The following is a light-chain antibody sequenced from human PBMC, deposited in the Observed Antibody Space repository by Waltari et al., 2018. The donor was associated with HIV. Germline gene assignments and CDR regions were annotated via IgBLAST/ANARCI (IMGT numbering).Light chain of an antibody. CDR2: EVS. CDR3: CAYAGSTTYVI. CDR1: SRDVGGYNL. J-gene: IGLJ2*01. Sequence: QSALTHPASVSGSPGTSIPMSCTGTSRDVGGYNLFSCYQQHPGKAPKLMIYEVSKRPSGVSNRFSGSKSGNTASLTISGLQAEDEADYYCCAYAGSTTYVIFGGGTKLTVL. V-gene: IGLV2-23*02.